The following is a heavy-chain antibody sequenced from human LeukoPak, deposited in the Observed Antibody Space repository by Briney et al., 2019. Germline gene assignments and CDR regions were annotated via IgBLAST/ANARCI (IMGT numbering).Heavy chain of an antibody. D-gene: IGHD5-12*01. CDR2: IYYSGST. CDR1: GGSISSRSYF. CDR3: ARVQWLHYYYMDV. J-gene: IGHJ6*03. Sequence: PSETLSLTCTVSGGSISSRSYFWGWIRQPPGKGLEWIGSIYYSGSTYYNPSLKSRVTISVDTSKNQFSLKLSSVTAADTAVYYCARVQWLHYYYMDVWGKGTTVTVSS. V-gene: IGHV4-39*07.